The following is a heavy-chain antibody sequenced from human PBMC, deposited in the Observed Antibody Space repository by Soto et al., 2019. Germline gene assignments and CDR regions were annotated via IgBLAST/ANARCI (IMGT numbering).Heavy chain of an antibody. D-gene: IGHD1-26*01. CDR3: ARDTPRIVGYAGGAFDI. CDR2: IGTDGDP. J-gene: IGHJ3*02. V-gene: IGHV3-13*05. Sequence: GGSLRLSCAASGFTFSSYDMHWVRPATGKGLERVSAIGTDGDPYYPGSVKGRFTVSRENAKNSLYLQMNSMRSGDTAVYYCARDTPRIVGYAGGAFDIWCQVTMVTVS. CDR1: GFTFSSYD.